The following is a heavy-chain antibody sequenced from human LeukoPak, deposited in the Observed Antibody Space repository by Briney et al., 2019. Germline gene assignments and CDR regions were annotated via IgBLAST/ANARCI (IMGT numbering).Heavy chain of an antibody. CDR2: IDISGGST. CDR3: ANEVRPNDY. D-gene: IGHD1-1*01. CDR1: GFTFSSHA. V-gene: IGHV3-23*01. Sequence: PGGSLRLSCAASGFTFSSHAMCGVRQAPGKGLEWVSSIDISGGSTYYADSVQSRFTISRDNSKNTLYLEMNSLRAEDTALYYCANEVRPNDYWGQGTLVTVSS. J-gene: IGHJ4*02.